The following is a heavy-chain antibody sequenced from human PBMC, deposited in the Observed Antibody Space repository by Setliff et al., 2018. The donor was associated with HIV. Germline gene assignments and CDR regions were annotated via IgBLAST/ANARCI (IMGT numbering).Heavy chain of an antibody. CDR1: GFTFSSYS. Sequence: GSLRLSCAASGFTFSSYSMNWVRQAPGKGLEWVANIKQDGSEKFYVGSVKGRFTISRDNSKSSLYLQMSGLKIEDMTVYYCAKDGSGWSQHWGQGTRVTVSS. D-gene: IGHD6-19*01. CDR2: IKQDGSEK. CDR3: AKDGSGWSQH. V-gene: IGHV3-7*01. J-gene: IGHJ1*01.